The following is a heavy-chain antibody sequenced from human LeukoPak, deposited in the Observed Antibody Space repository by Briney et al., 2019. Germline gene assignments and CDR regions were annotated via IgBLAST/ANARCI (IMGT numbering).Heavy chain of an antibody. CDR2: ISGSGDST. V-gene: IGHV3-23*01. J-gene: IGHJ4*02. CDR1: GFTFRSYA. D-gene: IGHD3-22*01. Sequence: GGSLRLSCAASGFTFRSYAMSWVRQAPGKGLEWVSGISGSGDSTYYADSVKGRFSISRDNSKNTLYLQMNSLRAEDTAVYYCAKDLFTMIVVSLDYWGQGTLVTVSS. CDR3: AKDLFTMIVVSLDY.